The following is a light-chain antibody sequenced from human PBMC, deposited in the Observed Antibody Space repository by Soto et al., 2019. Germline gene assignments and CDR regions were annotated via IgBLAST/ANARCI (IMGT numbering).Light chain of an antibody. CDR1: SSNIGNNF. CDR3: ATWESSLNVGV. V-gene: IGLV1-51*01. CDR2: DTN. J-gene: IGLJ3*02. Sequence: QTVVTQPPSVSAAPGQKVTISCSGSSSNIGNNFVSWYQHLPGTAPKLLIYDTNKRPSGIPDRFSGSKSGTSATLGITGLQTGDEDDYYCATWESSLNVGVFGGGTKVTVL.